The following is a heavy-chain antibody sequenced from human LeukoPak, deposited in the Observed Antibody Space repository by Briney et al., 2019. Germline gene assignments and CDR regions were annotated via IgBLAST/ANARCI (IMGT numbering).Heavy chain of an antibody. CDR1: GYTCTSYD. V-gene: IGHV1-8*03. CDR3: ARQRDSFDI. CDR2: MNPNSGNT. J-gene: IGHJ3*02. D-gene: IGHD3-22*01. Sequence: ASVKVSCKASGYTCTSYDINWVRQATGQGLEWMGWMNPNSGNTDYAQKFQGRVTITRSTSMSTAYMELGSLRSEDTAVYYCARQRDSFDIWGQGTTVTVSS.